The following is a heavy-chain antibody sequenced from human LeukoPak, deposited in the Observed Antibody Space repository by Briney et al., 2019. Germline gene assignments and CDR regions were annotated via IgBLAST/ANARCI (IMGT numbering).Heavy chain of an antibody. CDR3: ARTYYYYMDV. J-gene: IGHJ6*03. CDR2: IYYSGST. CDR1: NDSISSGDYY. Sequence: SETLSLTCTVSNDSISSGDYYWNWIRQPPGKGLEWIGYIYYSGSTYYNPSLKSRVTISVDTSKNQFSLKLSSVTAADTAVYYCARTYYYYMDVWGKGTTVTVSS. V-gene: IGHV4-30-4*01.